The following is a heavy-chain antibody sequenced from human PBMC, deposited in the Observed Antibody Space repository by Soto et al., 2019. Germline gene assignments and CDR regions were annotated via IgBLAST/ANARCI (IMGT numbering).Heavy chain of an antibody. CDR2: IDPSDSYT. CDR3: ARQDIVVVPAARNYYYSYGMDV. CDR1: GYSFTSYW. D-gene: IGHD2-2*01. Sequence: PGESLKISCKGSGYSFTSYWISWVRQMPGKGLEWMGRIDPSDSYTNYSPSFQGHVTISADKSISTAYLQWSSLKASDTAMYYCARQDIVVVPAARNYYYSYGMDVWGQGTTVTVSS. J-gene: IGHJ6*02. V-gene: IGHV5-10-1*01.